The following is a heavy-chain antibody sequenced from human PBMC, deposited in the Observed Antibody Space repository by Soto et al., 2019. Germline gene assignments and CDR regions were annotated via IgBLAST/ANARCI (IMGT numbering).Heavy chain of an antibody. J-gene: IGHJ3*02. CDR2: IYSGGST. D-gene: IGHD5-12*01. V-gene: IGHV3-53*04. CDR3: ARAKYSGYGDAFDI. CDR1: GFTVSSNY. Sequence: GGSLRLSCAASGFTVSSNYMSWVRQAPGKGLEWVSVIYSGGSTYYADSVKGRFTISRHNSKNTLYLQMNSLRAEDTAVYYCARAKYSGYGDAFDIWGQGTMVTVSS.